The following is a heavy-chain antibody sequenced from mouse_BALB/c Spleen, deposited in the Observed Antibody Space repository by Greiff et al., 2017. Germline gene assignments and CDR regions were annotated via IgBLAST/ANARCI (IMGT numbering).Heavy chain of an antibody. J-gene: IGHJ2*01. Sequence: EVKLQESGPELVKPGASVKMSCKASGYTFTSYVMHWVKQKPGQGLEWIGYINPYNDGTKYNEKFKGKATLTSDKSSSTAYMELSSLTSEDSAVYYCARSRGSSYEDYWGQGTTLTVSS. V-gene: IGHV1-14*01. CDR3: ARSRGSSYEDY. D-gene: IGHD1-1*01. CDR2: INPYNDGT. CDR1: GYTFTSYV.